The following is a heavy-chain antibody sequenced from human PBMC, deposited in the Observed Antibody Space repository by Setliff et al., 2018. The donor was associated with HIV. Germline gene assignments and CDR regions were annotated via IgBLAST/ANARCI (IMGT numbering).Heavy chain of an antibody. D-gene: IGHD3-9*01. Sequence: PSETLSLTCSVSGGSISSRSYYWSWIRQPAGKGLEWIGHIHTSGDTDYSPSLNSRVTISIDTSKKQFSLKLSSVTAADTAMYYCARRESYYDILTGPAFDAFDIWGHGTMVTVSS. CDR2: IHTSGDT. CDR1: GGSISSRSYY. CDR3: ARRESYYDILTGPAFDAFDI. J-gene: IGHJ3*02. V-gene: IGHV4-61*09.